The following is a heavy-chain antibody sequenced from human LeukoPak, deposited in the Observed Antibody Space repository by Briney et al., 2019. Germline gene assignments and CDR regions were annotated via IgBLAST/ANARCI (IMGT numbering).Heavy chain of an antibody. CDR2: FSGKGDTT. Sequence: PGGSLRLSCAASGFTVSTNYMSWVRQAPGKGLEWVAGFSGKGDTTYYAESVRGRFTISRDNSKNTLFLQMHNLRVDDTAMYYCAVVAGRFPPDYWGQGTLVTVSS. CDR3: AVVAGRFPPDY. V-gene: IGHV3-66*02. D-gene: IGHD6-19*01. J-gene: IGHJ4*02. CDR1: GFTVSTNY.